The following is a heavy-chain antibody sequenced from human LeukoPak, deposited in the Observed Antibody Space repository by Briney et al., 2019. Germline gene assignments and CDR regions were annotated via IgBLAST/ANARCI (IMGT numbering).Heavy chain of an antibody. D-gene: IGHD2-2*01. Sequence: GGSLRLSCAASGFTFSSYAMSRVRQAPGKGLEWVSAISGSGGSTYYADSVKGRFTISRDNSKNTLYLQMNSLRAEDTAVYYCAKDVTVVPAAHFDYWGQGTLVTVSS. V-gene: IGHV3-23*01. CDR3: AKDVTVVPAAHFDY. CDR1: GFTFSSYA. J-gene: IGHJ4*02. CDR2: ISGSGGST.